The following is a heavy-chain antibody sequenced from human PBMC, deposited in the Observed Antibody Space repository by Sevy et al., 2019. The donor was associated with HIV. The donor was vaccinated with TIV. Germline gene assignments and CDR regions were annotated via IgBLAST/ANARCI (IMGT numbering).Heavy chain of an antibody. CDR3: ARGRGSKSLDV. V-gene: IGHV1-8*01. D-gene: IGHD3-16*01. Sequence: ASVKVSCKASGYTFTSYDINWVRQATGQGLEWMGRMNPNSGNTDHAQEFQGRVTMTRDTSKSTAYMELSSLRFEDTAVYYCARGRGSKSLDVWGQGTTVTVSS. CDR2: MNPNSGNT. CDR1: GYTFTSYD. J-gene: IGHJ6*02.